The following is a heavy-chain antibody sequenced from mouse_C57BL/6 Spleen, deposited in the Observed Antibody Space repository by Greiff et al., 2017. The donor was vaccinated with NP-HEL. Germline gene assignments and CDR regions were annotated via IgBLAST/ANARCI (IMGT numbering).Heavy chain of an antibody. CDR1: GFTFSSYG. CDR2: ISSGGSYT. Sequence: EVMLVESGGDLVKPGGSLKLSCAASGFTFSSYGMSWVRQTPDKRLEWVATISSGGSYTYYPDSVKGRFTISRDNAKNTLYLQMSSLKSEDTAMYYCARLTVVDAMDYWGQGTSVTVSS. J-gene: IGHJ4*01. V-gene: IGHV5-6*02. CDR3: ARLTVVDAMDY. D-gene: IGHD1-1*01.